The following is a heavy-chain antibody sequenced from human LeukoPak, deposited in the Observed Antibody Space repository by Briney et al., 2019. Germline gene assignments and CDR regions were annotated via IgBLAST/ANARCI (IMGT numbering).Heavy chain of an antibody. Sequence: PGGSLRLSCIASGFTFSGSWMHWVRQVPGKGLEWVSSISGSDDGTYYADSVKGRFTISRDNSKNTVYLQMNSLSAEDTAIYYCAKRGPIYSATPGNYFDHWGQGTLVTISS. V-gene: IGHV3-23*01. D-gene: IGHD3-10*01. CDR1: GFTFSGSW. CDR2: ISGSDDGT. CDR3: AKRGPIYSATPGNYFDH. J-gene: IGHJ4*02.